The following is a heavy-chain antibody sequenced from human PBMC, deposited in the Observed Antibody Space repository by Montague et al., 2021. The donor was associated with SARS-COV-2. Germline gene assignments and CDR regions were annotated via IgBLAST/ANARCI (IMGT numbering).Heavy chain of an antibody. V-gene: IGHV6-1*01. CDR1: GDSVSSNSAT. Sequence: CAISGDSVSSNSATWNWVRQSPSRGLEWLGRTYYRSKWYNDYAVSVRGRVTINPDTSKNQFSLQLNSVTAADTAVYYCARGPVDDNCSGGSCYSRYYYGMDVWGQGTTVTVSS. J-gene: IGHJ6*02. D-gene: IGHD2-15*01. CDR3: ARGPVDDNCSGGSCYSRYYYGMDV. CDR2: TYYRSKWYN.